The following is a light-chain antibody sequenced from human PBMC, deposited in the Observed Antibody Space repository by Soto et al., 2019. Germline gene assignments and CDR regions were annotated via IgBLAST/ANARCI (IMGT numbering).Light chain of an antibody. CDR3: QQSYSTPFT. CDR2: AAS. CDR1: QSVNSW. V-gene: IGKV1-39*01. J-gene: IGKJ5*01. Sequence: DIQMTQSPSTLSASVGDRVTITCRASQSVNSWVAWYQQKPGRAPKVMIHAASSLQSGVPSRFSGSGSGTDFTLTISSLQPEDFGTYYCQQSYSTPFTFAPGTRLEIK.